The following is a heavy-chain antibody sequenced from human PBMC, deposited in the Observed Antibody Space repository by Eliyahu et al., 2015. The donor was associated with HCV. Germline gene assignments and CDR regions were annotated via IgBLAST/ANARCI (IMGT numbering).Heavy chain of an antibody. Sequence: QVQLVESGGGVVQPGRSLXLSCAASGFTFSNYGMHWVRQAPGKGLEGGAVIWYDGNNQYYADSVRGRFTISRDNSKNTLYLQMNSLRAEDTAVYYCAKPNWNSGLNFYFFDYWGQRTLVTVSS. D-gene: IGHD1-7*01. V-gene: IGHV3-33*06. CDR3: AKPNWNSGLNFYFFDY. CDR1: GFTFSNYG. J-gene: IGHJ4*02. CDR2: IWYDGNNQ.